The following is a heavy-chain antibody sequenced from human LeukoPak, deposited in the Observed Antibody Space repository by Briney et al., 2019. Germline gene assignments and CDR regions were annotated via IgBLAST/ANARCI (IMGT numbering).Heavy chain of an antibody. V-gene: IGHV3-9*03. J-gene: IGHJ4*02. CDR3: AKGGYYGGNSGPFDY. Sequence: QTGRSLRLSCAASGFTFDDYAMHWVRQAPGKGLEWVSGISWNSGSIGYADSVKGRFTISRDNAKNSLYLQMNSLRAEDMALYYCAKGGYYGGNSGPFDYWGQGTLVTVSS. D-gene: IGHD4-23*01. CDR2: ISWNSGSI. CDR1: GFTFDDYA.